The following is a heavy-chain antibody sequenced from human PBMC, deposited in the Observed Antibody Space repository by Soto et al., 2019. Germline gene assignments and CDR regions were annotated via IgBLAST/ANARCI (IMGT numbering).Heavy chain of an antibody. J-gene: IGHJ6*02. Sequence: GGSLRLSCAASGFTFSSYGMHWVRQAPGKGLEWVAVISYDGSNKYYADSVKGRFTISRDNSKNTLYLQMNSLRAEDTAVYYCAKDRYDSSGYYRNTYYYYGMDVWGQGTTVTVYS. CDR3: AKDRYDSSGYYRNTYYYYGMDV. CDR1: GFTFSSYG. CDR2: ISYDGSNK. V-gene: IGHV3-30*18. D-gene: IGHD3-22*01.